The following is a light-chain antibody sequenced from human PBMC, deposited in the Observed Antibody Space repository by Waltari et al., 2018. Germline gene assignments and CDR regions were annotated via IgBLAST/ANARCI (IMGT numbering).Light chain of an antibody. Sequence: QSALTQPAPVSGSPGQSITIPCTGTSSDVGRYNLVSWYQQHPGKAPKLMIYEGSKRPSGVSNRFSGSKSGNTASLTISGLQAEDEADYYCCSYAGSSTYVFGTGTKVTVL. CDR1: SSDVGRYNL. V-gene: IGLV2-23*01. CDR2: EGS. CDR3: CSYAGSSTYV. J-gene: IGLJ1*01.